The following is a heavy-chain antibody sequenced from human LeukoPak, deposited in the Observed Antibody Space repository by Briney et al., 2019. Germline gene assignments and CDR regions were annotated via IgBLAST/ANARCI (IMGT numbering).Heavy chain of an antibody. V-gene: IGHV3-66*02. D-gene: IGHD2-2*01. CDR1: GFTVSSNY. Sequence: AGGSLRLSCAASGFTVSSNYMSWVRQAPGKGLEWVSVIYSGGSTYYADSVKGRFTISRDNSKNTLYLQMNSLRAEDTAVYYCARDCSSTSCYRMDVWGKGTTVTVFS. CDR3: ARDCSSTSCYRMDV. CDR2: IYSGGST. J-gene: IGHJ6*04.